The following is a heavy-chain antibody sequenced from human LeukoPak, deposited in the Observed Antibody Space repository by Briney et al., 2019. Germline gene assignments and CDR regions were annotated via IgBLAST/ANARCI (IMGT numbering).Heavy chain of an antibody. J-gene: IGHJ4*02. V-gene: IGHV3-33*01. CDR2: IWYDGSNK. CDR1: GFSFSSYG. CDR3: ARDGTGSGFDY. Sequence: PGGSLRLSCAASGFSFSSYGMHWVRQAPGKGLEWVAAIWYDGSNKYYADSVKGRFTISRDNSKNTLYLQMNSLRAEDTAVYYCARDGTGSGFDYWGQGTLVTVSS. D-gene: IGHD1-7*01.